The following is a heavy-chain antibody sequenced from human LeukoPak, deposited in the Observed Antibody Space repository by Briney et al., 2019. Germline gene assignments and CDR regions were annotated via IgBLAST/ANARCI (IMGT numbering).Heavy chain of an antibody. CDR1: GFTLSSYA. Sequence: PGGSLRLSCAASGFTLSSYAMHWVRQAPGKGLEWVTIISYDGGYKYYADSVKGRFTISRDNSRNTLFLEMNSLRPEDTAIYYCTRQYNKGLDYWGQGTLVTVSS. V-gene: IGHV3-30*04. CDR3: TRQYNKGLDY. CDR2: ISYDGGYK. J-gene: IGHJ4*02. D-gene: IGHD1-14*01.